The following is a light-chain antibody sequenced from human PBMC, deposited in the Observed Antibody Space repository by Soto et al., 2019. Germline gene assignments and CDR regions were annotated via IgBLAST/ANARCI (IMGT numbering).Light chain of an antibody. CDR1: SSNIGNNY. Sequence: QSVLTQPPSVSAAPGQKVTISCDGRSSNIGNNYVSWYQQFPGTAPKLLMYEDDRRPSGIADRFSGSKSGSSATLAITGLQTGDEAIFYCGSWDSSLTAVVFGGGTKLTVL. V-gene: IGLV1-51*01. CDR2: EDD. J-gene: IGLJ2*01. CDR3: GSWDSSLTAVV.